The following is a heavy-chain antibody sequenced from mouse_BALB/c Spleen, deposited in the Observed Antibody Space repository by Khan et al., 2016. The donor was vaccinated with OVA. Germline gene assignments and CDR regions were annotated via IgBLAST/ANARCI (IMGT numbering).Heavy chain of an antibody. CDR1: GFSFTSYG. V-gene: IGHV2-9*02. Sequence: QVQLKESGPGLVAPLLSLYITCTVSGFSFTSYGLHWVRQPPGKGLEWLGAIWAGGSTNYNSALMSRLSISKDNSKSQIFLKMNSLQTDDTAMYYCARIDDKWGQGTTLTVSS. CDR3: ARIDDK. J-gene: IGHJ2*01. CDR2: IWAGGST.